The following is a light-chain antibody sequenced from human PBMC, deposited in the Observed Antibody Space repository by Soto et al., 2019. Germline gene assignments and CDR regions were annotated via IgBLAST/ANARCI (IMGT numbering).Light chain of an antibody. CDR3: QSYDSSLITYV. Sequence: SLLTQPPPLSRTPGHKVTLSFTGSPSNIGAGYDVHWYQRLPGTAPKVLIYGNTNRPSGVPDRFSGSKSDTSASLAITGLQAEDEADYYCQSYDSSLITYVFGTGTKVTVL. CDR1: PSNIGAGYD. J-gene: IGLJ1*01. CDR2: GNT. V-gene: IGLV1-40*01.